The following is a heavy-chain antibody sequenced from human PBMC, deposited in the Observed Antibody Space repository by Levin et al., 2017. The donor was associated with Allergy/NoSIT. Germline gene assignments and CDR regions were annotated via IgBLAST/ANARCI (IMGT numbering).Heavy chain of an antibody. Sequence: SQTLSLTCTVSGGSISSSSYYWGWIRQPPGKGLEWIGSIYYSGSTYYNPSLKSRVTISVDTSKNQFSLKLSSVTAADTAVYYCARQRQWLVLGAFDIWGQGTMVTVSS. CDR2: IYYSGST. J-gene: IGHJ3*02. V-gene: IGHV4-39*01. D-gene: IGHD6-19*01. CDR3: ARQRQWLVLGAFDI. CDR1: GGSISSSSYY.